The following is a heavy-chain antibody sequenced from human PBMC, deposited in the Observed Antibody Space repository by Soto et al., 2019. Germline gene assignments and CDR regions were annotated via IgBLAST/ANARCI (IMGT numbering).Heavy chain of an antibody. CDR2: ISSSSSYT. V-gene: IGHV3-11*06. CDR1: GFTFSDYY. D-gene: IGHD3-22*01. J-gene: IGHJ4*02. CDR3: AAYYYDSSGVDY. Sequence: QVQLVESGGGLVKPGGSLRLSCAASGFTFSDYYMSWIRQAPGKGLEWVSYISSSSSYTNYADSVKGRFTISRDNAKNSLYLQMNSLRAEDTAVYYCAAYYYDSSGVDYWGQGTLVTVSS.